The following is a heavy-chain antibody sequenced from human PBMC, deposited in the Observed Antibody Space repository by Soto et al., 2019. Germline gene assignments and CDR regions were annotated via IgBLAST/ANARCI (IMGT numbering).Heavy chain of an antibody. CDR2: ISSSGSST. CDR1: GWTAGNYN. V-gene: IGHV3-11*01. CDR3: ARADAARPATWS. Sequence: GASLRLSCEAFGWTAGNYNMTRIRQAPGKWLEWVSYISSSGSSTYYVDSVRGRFTISRDNAKNSLYLQMESLGAEDTAVYYCARADAARPATWSWGQGTLVPVSS. D-gene: IGHD6-6*01. J-gene: IGHJ5*02.